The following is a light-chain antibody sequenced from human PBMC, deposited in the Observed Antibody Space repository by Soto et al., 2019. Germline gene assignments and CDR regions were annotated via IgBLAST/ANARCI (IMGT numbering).Light chain of an antibody. CDR1: QSVNSSY. Sequence: EIVLTQSPGTLSLSPGERATLSCRASQSVNSSYLAWYQQKPGQAPRLLIYGASTRATGIPARFSGSGSGTDFTLTISDLEPADFGLYYCQQRLNWPPGFGQGTKVDIK. V-gene: IGKV3D-20*02. CDR2: GAS. CDR3: QQRLNWPPG. J-gene: IGKJ1*01.